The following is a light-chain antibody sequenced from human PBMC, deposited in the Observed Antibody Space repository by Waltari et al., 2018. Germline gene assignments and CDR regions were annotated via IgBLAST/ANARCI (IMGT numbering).Light chain of an antibody. J-gene: IGLJ3*02. Sequence: QSALTQPASVSGSPGQSITISCTGTSSDVGGSNYVSWYQQHPGKAPKLMIFDVSNRPSGVSNRSSSPKSGNTASLTISGLQAEDEADYYCSSYISSSTLEVFGGGTRLTVL. V-gene: IGLV2-14*03. CDR1: SSDVGGSNY. CDR3: SSYISSSTLEV. CDR2: DVS.